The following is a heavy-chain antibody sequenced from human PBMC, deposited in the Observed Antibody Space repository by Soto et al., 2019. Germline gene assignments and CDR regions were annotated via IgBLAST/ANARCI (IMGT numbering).Heavy chain of an antibody. J-gene: IGHJ4*02. Sequence: GGSLRPSCAASGFTFSSYAMHWVRQAPGKGLEWVAVISYDGSNKYYADSVKGRFTISRDNSKNTLYLQMNSLRAEDTAVYYCAKDPIQLWLPFDYWGQGTLVTVSS. D-gene: IGHD5-18*01. CDR1: GFTFSSYA. CDR2: ISYDGSNK. V-gene: IGHV3-30-3*01. CDR3: AKDPIQLWLPFDY.